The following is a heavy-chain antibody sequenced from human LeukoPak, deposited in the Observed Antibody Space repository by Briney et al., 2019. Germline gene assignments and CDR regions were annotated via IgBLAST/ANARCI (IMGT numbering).Heavy chain of an antibody. CDR3: VTRRCTIPPCYAASFQSFDY. CDR2: IKQDGTEK. CDR1: GLTLNMYW. J-gene: IGHJ4*01. V-gene: IGHV3-7*03. Sequence: GGSLRLSCGASGLTLNMYWLTWVRQAPGKGLEWVANIKQDGTEKNYVDSVKGRFTISRDNTKNSLYLQMNNLRDEDTAVYHCVTRRCTIPPCYAASFQSFDYGG. D-gene: IGHD3-16*01.